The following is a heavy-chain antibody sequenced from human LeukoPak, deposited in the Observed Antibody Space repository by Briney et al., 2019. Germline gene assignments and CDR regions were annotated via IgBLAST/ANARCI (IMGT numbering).Heavy chain of an antibody. D-gene: IGHD4-17*01. V-gene: IGHV3-48*01. CDR2: ISRSSDAI. CDR3: ARGDSDHYTTLDY. Sequence: GGSLRLSCAASGFNLSAYSMNWVRQAPGKGLEWVSYISRSSDAIYDADSVKGRFTISRDNAKNLLFLQMNSLGVEDMALYYCARGDSDHYTTLDYWGQGTLVTVSS. J-gene: IGHJ4*02. CDR1: GFNLSAYS.